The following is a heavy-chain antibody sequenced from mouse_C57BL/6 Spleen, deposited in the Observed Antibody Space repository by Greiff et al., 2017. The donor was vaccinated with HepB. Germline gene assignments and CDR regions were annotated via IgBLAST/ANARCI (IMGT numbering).Heavy chain of an antibody. CDR3: ARHEEVPTGRAMDY. V-gene: IGHV1-62-2*01. J-gene: IGHJ4*01. CDR1: GYTFPEYT. CDR2: FYPGSGSI. Sequence: QVQLQQSGAELVKPGASVKLSCRASGYTFPEYTIHGVKRRSGRGLGWIGWFYPGSGSIKYNEKFKDKATLTADKSSSTVYMELSRLTSEDSAVYFCARHEEVPTGRAMDYWGQGTSVTVSS.